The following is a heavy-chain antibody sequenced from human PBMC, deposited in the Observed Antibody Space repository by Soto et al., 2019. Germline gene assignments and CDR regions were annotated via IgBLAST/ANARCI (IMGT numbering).Heavy chain of an antibody. V-gene: IGHV3-30*18. CDR3: AKDLSNIGAALDY. CDR2: VSYDGNNK. D-gene: IGHD5-12*01. Sequence: QVQLVESGGGVVQPGRSLRLSCEASGFIFGSLGMHWVRQAPGKGLEWVALVSYDGNNKYYADSVKGRFTISRDNSKNTLSLQMNSLRAEDTAVYYWAKDLSNIGAALDYWGQGTLVTVSS. J-gene: IGHJ4*02. CDR1: GFIFGSLG.